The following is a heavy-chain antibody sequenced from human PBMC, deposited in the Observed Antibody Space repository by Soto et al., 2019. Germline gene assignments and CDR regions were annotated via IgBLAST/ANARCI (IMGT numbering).Heavy chain of an antibody. J-gene: IGHJ4*02. Sequence: ASVKVSCKASGYTFTGYYMHWVRQAPGQGLEWMGWINPNSGGTNYAQKFQGWVTMTRDTSISTAYMELSRLRSDDTAVYYCARALKDYGDPMYYFDYWGQGTLVTVSS. V-gene: IGHV1-2*04. CDR2: INPNSGGT. D-gene: IGHD4-17*01. CDR1: GYTFTGYY. CDR3: ARALKDYGDPMYYFDY.